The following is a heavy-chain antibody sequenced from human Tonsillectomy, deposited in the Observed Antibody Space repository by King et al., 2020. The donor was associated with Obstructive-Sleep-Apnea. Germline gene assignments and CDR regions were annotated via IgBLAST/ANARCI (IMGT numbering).Heavy chain of an antibody. CDR1: GFTFSSYA. Sequence: EVQLVESGGGLVQPGGSLRLSCAASGFTFSSYAMSWVRQAPGKGLEWVSAISGSGGSTYYADSVKGRFTISRDNSKNTLYLQMNSLRAEDTAVYYCAKGFKRYYDSSCYYFGYWGQGTLVTVSS. V-gene: IGHV3-23*04. CDR3: AKGFKRYYDSSCYYFGY. D-gene: IGHD3-22*01. CDR2: ISGSGGST. J-gene: IGHJ4*02.